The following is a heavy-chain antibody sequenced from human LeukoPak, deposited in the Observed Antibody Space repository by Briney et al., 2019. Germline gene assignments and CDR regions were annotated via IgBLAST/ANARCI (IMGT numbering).Heavy chain of an antibody. D-gene: IGHD2-2*01. CDR3: ARVACSSTSCPRKDAFDI. CDR2: IYSSGST. CDR1: GGSISSYY. J-gene: IGHJ3*02. V-gene: IGHV4-59*01. Sequence: PSEILSLTCTVSGGSISSYYWNWLRQPPGKGLEWIGCIYSSGSTNYNPSLKSRVTISVNTSKNQFSLNLSSVTAADTAVYYCARVACSSTSCPRKDAFDIWGQGTMVTVSS.